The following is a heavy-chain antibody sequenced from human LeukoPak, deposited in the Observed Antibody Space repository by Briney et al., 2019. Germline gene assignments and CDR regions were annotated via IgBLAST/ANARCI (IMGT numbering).Heavy chain of an antibody. CDR3: ARGSSGYYEYFQH. CDR1: GGSISSYY. CDR2: IYYSGST. V-gene: IGHV4-59*01. Sequence: PSETLSLTCTVSGGSISSYYWSWIRQPPGKGLEWIGYIYYSGSTNYNPSLKSRVTISVDTSKNQFSLKLSSVTAADTAVYCCARGSSGYYEYFQHWGQGTLVTVSS. D-gene: IGHD3-22*01. J-gene: IGHJ1*01.